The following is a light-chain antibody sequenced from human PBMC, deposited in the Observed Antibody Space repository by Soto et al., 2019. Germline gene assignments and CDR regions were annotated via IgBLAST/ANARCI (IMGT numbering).Light chain of an antibody. CDR3: SSYTTVSTYV. CDR2: DVR. CDR1: SSAVVGYNY. J-gene: IGLJ1*01. Sequence: QSARSPRASVSVSPGQSLTISCTGASSAVVGYNYVSWYQQHPGKAPKLMIYDVRNRPSGVSNRFSGSKSVNTASLTISGLQAEDEADYYCSSYTTVSTYVFGTGTKVTVL. V-gene: IGLV2-14*01.